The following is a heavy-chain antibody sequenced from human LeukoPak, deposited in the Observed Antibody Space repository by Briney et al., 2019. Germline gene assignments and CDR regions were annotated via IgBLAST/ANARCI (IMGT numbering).Heavy chain of an antibody. D-gene: IGHD3-10*01. Sequence: GGSLRLSCAASGFTFGSYGMNWVRQAPGKGLEWVSSISSSSSYIYYADSVKGRFTISRDNAKNSLYLQMNSLRAEDTAVYYCARRGRYYYGSGSYPYYFDYWGQGTLVTVSS. V-gene: IGHV3-21*01. CDR1: GFTFGSYG. CDR2: ISSSSSYI. J-gene: IGHJ4*02. CDR3: ARRGRYYYGSGSYPYYFDY.